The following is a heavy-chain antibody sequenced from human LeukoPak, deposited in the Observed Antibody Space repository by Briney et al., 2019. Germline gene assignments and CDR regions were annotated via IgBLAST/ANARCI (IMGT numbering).Heavy chain of an antibody. CDR2: IDPSDSYT. J-gene: IGHJ4*02. V-gene: IGHV5-10-1*01. CDR1: GSIFTSYW. D-gene: IGHD6-13*01. Sequence: GASLQISCKGSGSIFTSYWISWVRQLPGKGVEGMGRIDPSDSYTNYSPSFQGHVTISADKSISTAYLQWSSLKASDTAMYYCARQSSWYGGFDYWGQGTLVTVSS. CDR3: ARQSSWYGGFDY.